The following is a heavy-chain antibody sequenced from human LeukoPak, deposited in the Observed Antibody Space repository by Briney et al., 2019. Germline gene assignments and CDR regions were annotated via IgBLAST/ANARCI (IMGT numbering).Heavy chain of an antibody. V-gene: IGHV3-23*01. CDR1: GFTFSSYA. Sequence: PGASLGLSCAASGFTFSSYAMSWVRQAPGKGLEWVSAISGSGGSTYYAGSVKGRFTISRDNSKNTLYLQMNSLRAEDTAVYYCAKEHIAAIDYWGQGTLVTVSS. CDR3: AKEHIAAIDY. D-gene: IGHD6-13*01. J-gene: IGHJ4*02. CDR2: ISGSGGST.